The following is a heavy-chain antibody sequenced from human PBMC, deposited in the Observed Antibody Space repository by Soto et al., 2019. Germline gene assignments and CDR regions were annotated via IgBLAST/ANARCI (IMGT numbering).Heavy chain of an antibody. V-gene: IGHV1-69*06. CDR3: AREGYSSGWAAPYDAFDI. Sequence: QVQLVQSGAEVKKPGSSVKVSCKASGGTFSSYAISWVRQAPGQGLEWMGGIIPIFGTANYAQKFQGRVTITADKSTSTAYMELSSLRSEDTAVYYCAREGYSSGWAAPYDAFDIWCQGTMITVSS. J-gene: IGHJ3*02. CDR1: GGTFSSYA. D-gene: IGHD6-19*01. CDR2: IIPIFGTA.